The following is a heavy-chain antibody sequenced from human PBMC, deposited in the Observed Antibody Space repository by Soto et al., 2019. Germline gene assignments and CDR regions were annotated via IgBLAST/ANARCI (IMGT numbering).Heavy chain of an antibody. J-gene: IGHJ4*02. CDR3: ARSAPGGYIDY. Sequence: SETLSITCTFSVGSVSSGSYYWSWIRQPPGKGLEWIGYIYYSGSTNYNPSLKSRVTISVDTSKNQFSLQLNSVTPEDTAVYYCARSAPGGYIDYWGQGTMVTVSS. CDR2: IYYSGST. D-gene: IGHD3-22*01. CDR1: VGSVSSGSYY. V-gene: IGHV4-61*01.